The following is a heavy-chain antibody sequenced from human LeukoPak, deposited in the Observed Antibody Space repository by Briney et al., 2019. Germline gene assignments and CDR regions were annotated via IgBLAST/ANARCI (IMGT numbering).Heavy chain of an antibody. Sequence: SETLSLTCAVSGYSISSGYYWGWIRQPPGKGLEWVGSIYHSGSTYYNPSLKSRVTISVDTSKNQFSLKLSSVTAADTAVYYCARPLNYDILTGYGYWGQGTLVTVSS. CDR2: IYHSGST. V-gene: IGHV4-38-2*01. J-gene: IGHJ4*02. CDR3: ARPLNYDILTGYGY. CDR1: GYSISSGYY. D-gene: IGHD3-9*01.